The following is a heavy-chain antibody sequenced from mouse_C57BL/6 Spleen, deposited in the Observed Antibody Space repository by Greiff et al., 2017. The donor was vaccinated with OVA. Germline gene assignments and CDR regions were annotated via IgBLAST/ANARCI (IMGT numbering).Heavy chain of an antibody. J-gene: IGHJ4*01. V-gene: IGHV1-5*01. CDR3: TRSLTWDGAMDY. CDR2: IYPGNSDT. Sequence: VQLKQSGTVLARPGASVKMSCKTSGYTFTSYWMHWVKQRPGQGLEWIGAIYPGNSDTSYNQKFKGKAKLTAVTSASTAYMELSSLTNEDSAVDYCTRSLTWDGAMDYWGQGTSVTVSS. CDR1: GYTFTSYW. D-gene: IGHD4-1*01.